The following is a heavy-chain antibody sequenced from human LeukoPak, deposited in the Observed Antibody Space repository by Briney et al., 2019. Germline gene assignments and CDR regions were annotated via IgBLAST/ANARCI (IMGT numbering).Heavy chain of an antibody. Sequence: SGGSLRLSCAASRFTFSSYAMSWVRQAPGRGLEWVSTIGGTGDKTYYADSVKGRFTISRDNSIDTLYLQMNSLKAEDTAVYYCAKDPVVYHGGSGWHYFDYWGQGTLVTVSS. CDR2: IGGTGDKT. CDR3: AKDPVVYHGGSGWHYFDY. J-gene: IGHJ4*02. D-gene: IGHD6-19*01. CDR1: RFTFSSYA. V-gene: IGHV3-23*01.